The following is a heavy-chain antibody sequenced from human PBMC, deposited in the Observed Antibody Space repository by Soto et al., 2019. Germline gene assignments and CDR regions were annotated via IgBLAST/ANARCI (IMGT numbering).Heavy chain of an antibody. J-gene: IGHJ4*02. Sequence: QVQLVQSGAEVKKPGSSVKVSCKASGGTFSSYAISWVRQCPGQWLEWMGGIIPIFGTANYAQKFQGRVTITAYKSTSTAYMELSSLRSEDTAVYYCANLGDYGDYVAFDYWGQGTLVTVSS. CDR3: ANLGDYGDYVAFDY. V-gene: IGHV1-69*06. D-gene: IGHD4-17*01. CDR2: IIPIFGTA. CDR1: GGTFSSYA.